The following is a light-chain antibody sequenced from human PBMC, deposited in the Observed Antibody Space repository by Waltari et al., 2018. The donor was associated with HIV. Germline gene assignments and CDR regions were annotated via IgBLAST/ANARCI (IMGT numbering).Light chain of an antibody. CDR3: QQYGSSPFT. J-gene: IGKJ3*01. CDR2: GAS. Sequence: GERATLSCRASQSVSSSYLAWYQQKPGQAPRLLIYGASSRATGIPDRFSGSGSGTDFTLTISRLEPEDFAVYYCQQYGSSPFTFGPGTKVDIK. V-gene: IGKV3-20*01. CDR1: QSVSSSY.